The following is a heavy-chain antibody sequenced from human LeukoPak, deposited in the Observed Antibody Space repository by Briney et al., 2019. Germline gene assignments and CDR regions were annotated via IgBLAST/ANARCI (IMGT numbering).Heavy chain of an antibody. CDR3: ARDSGGYPRHIAAAHNYYYYYYMDV. CDR1: GGTFISYA. CDR2: IIPIFGTA. J-gene: IGHJ6*03. D-gene: IGHD6-13*01. V-gene: IGHV1-69*06. Sequence: SVKVSCKASGGTFISYAISWVRQAPGQGLEWMGGIIPIFGTANYAQKFQGRVTITADKSTSTAYMELSSLRSEDTAVYYCARDSGGYPRHIAAAHNYYYYYYMDVWGKGTTVTVSS.